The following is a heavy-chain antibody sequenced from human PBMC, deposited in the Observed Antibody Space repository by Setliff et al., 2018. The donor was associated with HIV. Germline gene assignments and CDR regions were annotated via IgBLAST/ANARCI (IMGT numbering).Heavy chain of an antibody. V-gene: IGHV1-2*04. CDR1: GYTFSDYY. D-gene: IGHD3-10*01. Sequence: ASVKVSCKASGYTFSDYYLHWVRQAPGQGLEWMGWIHGNSGATNYAQKFRGWVTMTRDTSTYTAYMELTRLRSDDTAVYSCARGGDDSGPGTWTFDFWGQGALVTVSS. CDR2: IHGNSGAT. CDR3: ARGGDDSGPGTWTFDF. J-gene: IGHJ4*02.